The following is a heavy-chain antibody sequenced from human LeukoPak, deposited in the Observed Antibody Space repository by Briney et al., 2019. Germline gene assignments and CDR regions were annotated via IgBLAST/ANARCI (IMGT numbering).Heavy chain of an antibody. V-gene: IGHV1-2*02. CDR1: GYSLTGYY. CDR2: INPNSGGT. Sequence: AAVKVSCKASGYSLTGYYMHWVRQAPGQGLEWMGWINPNSGGTNYAQKFQGRVTMTRDTSISTAYMELSRLRSDDTAVYYCASRSTDFYDILTGLPTGYWGQGTLVTVSS. J-gene: IGHJ4*02. D-gene: IGHD3-9*01. CDR3: ASRSTDFYDILTGLPTGY.